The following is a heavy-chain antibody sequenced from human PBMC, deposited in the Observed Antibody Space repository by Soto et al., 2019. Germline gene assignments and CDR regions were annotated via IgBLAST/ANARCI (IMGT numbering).Heavy chain of an antibody. V-gene: IGHV4-39*01. CDR3: ARHPSAFWFDP. Sequence: QLQLQESGPGLVKPSETLSLTCSVSGGSISSSSYFWGWIRQPPGKGLEWIGSIYYSGSTYYNPSLQRRVPVSVDTSKNPFSLQLSSVTAADTAVYYCARHPSAFWFDPWGQGTLVTVSS. D-gene: IGHD6-19*01. J-gene: IGHJ5*02. CDR1: GGSISSSSYF. CDR2: IYYSGST.